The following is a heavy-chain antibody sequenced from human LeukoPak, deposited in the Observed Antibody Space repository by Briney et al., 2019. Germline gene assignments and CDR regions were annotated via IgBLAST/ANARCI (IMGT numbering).Heavy chain of an antibody. CDR3: ARGSYYYDSSGYRFPHFDY. CDR2: INPDGSEK. CDR1: GFTFSSDW. V-gene: IGHV3-7*01. Sequence: GGSLRLSCAVSGFTFSSDWMIWVRQAPGKGLEWVANINPDGSEKNYVDSVRGRFTISRDNAKNSLYLQMNSLRAEDTAVYYCARGSYYYDSSGYRFPHFDYWGQGTLVTVSS. J-gene: IGHJ4*02. D-gene: IGHD3-22*01.